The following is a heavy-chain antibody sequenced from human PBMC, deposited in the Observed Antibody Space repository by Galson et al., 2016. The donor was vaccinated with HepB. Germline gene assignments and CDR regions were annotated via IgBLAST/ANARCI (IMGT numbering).Heavy chain of an antibody. J-gene: IGHJ5*02. CDR1: GGSISGTDYY. D-gene: IGHD1-26*01. CDR2: YYYSGST. CDR3: ASGRPKYTGRDNWFDP. Sequence: VSGGSISGTDYYWGWIRQPPGKGLEWIGSYYYSGSTYYKPSLKSRVTISVDMSKNQFSLKVNSVTAADTAVYYCASGRPKYTGRDNWFDPWGPGTLVTVSS. V-gene: IGHV4-39*01.